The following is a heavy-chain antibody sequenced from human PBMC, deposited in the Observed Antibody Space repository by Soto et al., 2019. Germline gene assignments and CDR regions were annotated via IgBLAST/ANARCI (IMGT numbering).Heavy chain of an antibody. CDR3: ARVTAGSGSYQIDL. J-gene: IGHJ4*02. D-gene: IGHD3-10*01. CDR1: GFPFSSFS. Sequence: QLVESGGGLVKPGGSLRLSCVASGFPFSSFSLNWIRQAPGKGPEWVSSIGRVSTYIYYADSVRGRFTVSRDNAKNSVYLQMNGLTAEDSGIYYCARVTAGSGSYQIDLWGQGTLVTVSS. V-gene: IGHV3-21*02. CDR2: IGRVSTYI.